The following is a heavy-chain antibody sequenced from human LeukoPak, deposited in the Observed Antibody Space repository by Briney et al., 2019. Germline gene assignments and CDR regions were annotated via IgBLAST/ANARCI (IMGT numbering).Heavy chain of an antibody. J-gene: IGHJ3*02. CDR1: GFTFSSYW. V-gene: IGHV3-7*01. CDR2: IKKDGSEK. D-gene: IGHD3-22*01. CDR3: ARDGWYYDSSGYPSDAFDI. Sequence: GGSLRLSCAAYGFTFSSYWTSWVRQAPGKGLEWVANIKKDGSEKYYVDSVKGRFSISRDNAKNSLYLQMNSLRAEDTAVYYCARDGWYYDSSGYPSDAFDIWGQGTMVTVSS.